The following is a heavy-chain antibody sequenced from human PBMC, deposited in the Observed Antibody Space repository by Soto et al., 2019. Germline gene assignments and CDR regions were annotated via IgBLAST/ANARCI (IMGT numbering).Heavy chain of an antibody. J-gene: IGHJ6*02. CDR1: GYSFTSYW. V-gene: IGHV5-10-1*03. Sequence: EVQLVQSGAEVKKPGESLRISCKGSGYSFTSYWISWVRQMPGKGLEWMGRIDPSDSYTNYSPSFQGHVTISADKSISTAYLQWSSLKASDTAMYYCARLPSMVRGVNGNYYGMDVWGQGTTVTVSS. D-gene: IGHD3-10*01. CDR2: IDPSDSYT. CDR3: ARLPSMVRGVNGNYYGMDV.